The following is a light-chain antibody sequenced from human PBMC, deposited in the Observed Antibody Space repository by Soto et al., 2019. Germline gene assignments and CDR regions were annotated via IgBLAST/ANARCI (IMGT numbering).Light chain of an antibody. CDR3: QQRSDWPST. V-gene: IGKV3-11*01. J-gene: IGKJ4*01. CDR2: DAS. CDR1: QSVSSY. Sequence: EIVLTQSPATLSLSPGERATLSCRDSQSVSSYLAWYQQKPGQAPRLLIYDASNRATGIPARFSGSGSGTDFTLTISSLEPDDFAVYYCQQRSDWPSTFGGGTKVQIK.